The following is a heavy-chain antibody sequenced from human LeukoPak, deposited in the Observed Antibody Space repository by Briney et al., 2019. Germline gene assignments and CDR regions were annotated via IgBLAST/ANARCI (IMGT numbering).Heavy chain of an antibody. V-gene: IGHV1-18*01. CDR2: ISAYNGNT. J-gene: IGHJ5*02. D-gene: IGHD4-17*01. CDR3: ARDSTVTTHNWFDP. CDR1: GYTFTSYG. Sequence: ASVKVSCKAPGYTFTSYGISWVRQAPGQGLEWMGWISAYNGNTNYAQKLQGRVTMTTDTSTSTAYMELRSLRSDDTAVYYCARDSTVTTHNWFDPWGQGTLVTVSS.